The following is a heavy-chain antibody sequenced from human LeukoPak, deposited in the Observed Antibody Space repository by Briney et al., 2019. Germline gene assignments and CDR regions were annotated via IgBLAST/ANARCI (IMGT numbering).Heavy chain of an antibody. CDR2: INPNSGGT. V-gene: IGHV1-2*02. CDR3: AALVRDAFDI. CDR1: GYTFTSYG. Sequence: ASVKVSCKASGYTFTSYGITWVRQAPGQGLEWMGWINPNSGGTNYAQKFQGRVTMTRDTSISTAYMELSRLRSDDTAVYYCAALVRDAFDIWGQGTMVTVSS. D-gene: IGHD3-16*02. J-gene: IGHJ3*02.